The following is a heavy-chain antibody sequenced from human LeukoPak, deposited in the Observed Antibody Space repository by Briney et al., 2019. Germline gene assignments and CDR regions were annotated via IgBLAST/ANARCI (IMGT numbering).Heavy chain of an antibody. D-gene: IGHD2-15*01. V-gene: IGHV1-69*13. Sequence: SVKVSCKASGGTFSSYAISWVRQAPGQGLEWMGGIIPIFGTANYAQKFQGRVTITADESTSTAYMELSSLRSEDTVVYYCARDQGHCSGGSCYSGIYYYYGMDVWGQGTTVTVSS. J-gene: IGHJ6*02. CDR1: GGTFSSYA. CDR3: ARDQGHCSGGSCYSGIYYYYGMDV. CDR2: IIPIFGTA.